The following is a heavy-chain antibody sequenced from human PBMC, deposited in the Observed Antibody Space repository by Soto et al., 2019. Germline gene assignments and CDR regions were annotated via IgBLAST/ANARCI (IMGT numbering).Heavy chain of an antibody. V-gene: IGHV5-51*01. D-gene: IGHD3-3*01. CDR3: ARQIPYRIWSAYSSPYGMDV. CDR1: VYRFTNYL. J-gene: IGHJ6*02. CDR2: IYHCSFLT. Sequence: ESLKIPLRGRVYRFTNYLIRRVCKIPGKVLDCMVIIYHCSFLTRYSHSLHHQLTISSDKSISTAYLQWGSPKASDTAMYYCARQIPYRIWSAYSSPYGMDVWGQGTTVTVSS.